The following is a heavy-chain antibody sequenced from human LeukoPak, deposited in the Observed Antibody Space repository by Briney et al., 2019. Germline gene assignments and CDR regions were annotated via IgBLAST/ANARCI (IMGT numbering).Heavy chain of an antibody. D-gene: IGHD5-18*01. CDR1: GFTFSSYA. V-gene: IGHV3-23*01. CDR2: ISGSGGST. Sequence: GGSLRLSRAASGFTFSSYAMRWVRQAPGKGLEWVSAISGSGGSTYYADSVKGRFTISRDNSKNTLYLQMNSLRAEDTAVYYCAKIYSYGYSNPFFDYWGQGTLVTVSS. CDR3: AKIYSYGYSNPFFDY. J-gene: IGHJ4*02.